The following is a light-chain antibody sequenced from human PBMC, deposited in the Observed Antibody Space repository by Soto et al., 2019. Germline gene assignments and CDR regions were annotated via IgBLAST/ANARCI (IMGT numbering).Light chain of an antibody. CDR2: EVT. CDR1: SSDVGDYEY. V-gene: IGLV2-14*01. J-gene: IGLJ1*01. Sequence: QSALTQPASVSGSPGQSSTISCTGTSSDVGDYEYVSWYQQHPGKGPKLMIYEVTNRPSEVSYRFSGSKSGNTASLTISALLADQEADYLCDSSTRDSLYRIGTGTKLAVL. CDR3: DSSTRDSLYR.